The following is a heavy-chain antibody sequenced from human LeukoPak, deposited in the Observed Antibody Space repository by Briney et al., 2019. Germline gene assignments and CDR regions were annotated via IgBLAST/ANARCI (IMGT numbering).Heavy chain of an antibody. CDR1: GGTFSSYA. Sequence: ASVKVSCKASGGTFSSYAISWVRQAPGQGLEWMGGIIPIFGTANYAQKIQGRVTITADESTSTAYMELSSLRSEDTAVYYCARGLLTRAERPRYYYYMDVWGKGTTVTVSS. J-gene: IGHJ6*03. CDR2: IIPIFGTA. CDR3: ARGLLTRAERPRYYYYMDV. D-gene: IGHD7-27*01. V-gene: IGHV1-69*13.